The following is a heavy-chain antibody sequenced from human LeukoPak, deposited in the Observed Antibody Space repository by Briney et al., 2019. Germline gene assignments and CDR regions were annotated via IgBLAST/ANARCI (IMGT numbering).Heavy chain of an antibody. CDR2: INHSGST. CDR1: GGSISSYY. Sequence: SETLSLTCTVSGGSISSYYWSWIRQPPGKGPEWIGEINHSGSTNYNPSLKSRVTIPVDTSKNQFSLKLSSVTAADTATYYCARETSLAGFASGLGFNYWGQGILVTVSS. V-gene: IGHV4-34*01. D-gene: IGHD6-19*01. CDR3: ARETSLAGFASGLGFNY. J-gene: IGHJ4*02.